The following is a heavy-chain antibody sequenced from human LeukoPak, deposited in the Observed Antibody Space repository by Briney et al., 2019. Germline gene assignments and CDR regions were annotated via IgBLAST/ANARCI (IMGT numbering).Heavy chain of an antibody. J-gene: IGHJ4*02. CDR3: ARDRQLWLAVYYFDY. D-gene: IGHD5-18*01. CDR1: GYTFTSYY. CDR2: INPSGGST. Sequence: GASVKVSCKASGYTFTSYYMHWVRQAPGQGLEWMGIINPSGGSTSYAQKFQGRVTITRDTSASTAYMELSSLRSEDTAVYYCARDRQLWLAVYYFDYWGQGTLVTVSS. V-gene: IGHV1-46*01.